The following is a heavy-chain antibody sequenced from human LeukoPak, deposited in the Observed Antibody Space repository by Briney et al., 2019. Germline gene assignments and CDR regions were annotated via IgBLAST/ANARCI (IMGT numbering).Heavy chain of an antibody. D-gene: IGHD3-3*01. CDR1: GGSFSGYY. CDR2: INDSGST. V-gene: IGHV4-34*01. CDR3: ARVPKYYDFWSGFTAKYMDV. Sequence: SETLSLTCAVYGGSFSGYYWSWIRQPPGKGLEWIGEINDSGSTNYNPSLKSRVTISVDTSKNQFSLKLSSVTAADTAVYYCARVPKYYDFWSGFTAKYMDVWGKGTTVTVSS. J-gene: IGHJ6*03.